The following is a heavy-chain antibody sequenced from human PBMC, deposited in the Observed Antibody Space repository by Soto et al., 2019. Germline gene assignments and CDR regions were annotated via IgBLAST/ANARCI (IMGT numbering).Heavy chain of an antibody. J-gene: IGHJ4*02. CDR1: GGSVSSGSYY. CDR2: IYYSGST. CDR3: ARSSSGYYLDY. D-gene: IGHD3-22*01. Sequence: KPSETLSLTCTVSGGSVSSGSYYWSWIRQPPGKGLEWIGYIYYSGSTNYNPSLKSRVTISVDTSKNQFSLKLSSVTAADTAVYYCARSSSGYYLDYWGQGTLVTGSS. V-gene: IGHV4-61*01.